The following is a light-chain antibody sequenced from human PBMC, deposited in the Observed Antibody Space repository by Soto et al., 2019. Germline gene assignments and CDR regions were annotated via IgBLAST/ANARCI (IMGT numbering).Light chain of an antibody. CDR1: QSVSSSY. J-gene: IGKJ5*01. V-gene: IGKV3-11*01. Sequence: IVFTQSSSTLSLSPGERATLSCRAVQSVSSSYLAWYQQKPGQPPRLLIYNASNRTTGIPARFSGSGSGTDFTLTISSLEPEDFAVYYCQQRGDWPPITFGQGTRLEIK. CDR2: NAS. CDR3: QQRGDWPPIT.